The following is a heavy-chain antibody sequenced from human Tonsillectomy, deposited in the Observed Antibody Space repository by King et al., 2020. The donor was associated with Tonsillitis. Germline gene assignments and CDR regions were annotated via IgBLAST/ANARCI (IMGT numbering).Heavy chain of an antibody. V-gene: IGHV1-46*04. CDR2: INPNDGTT. J-gene: IGHJ5*02. Sequence: QLVQYGAEMKKPGASVKVSCTASGYTFTRHWVHWVRQAPGQGLEWMGIINPNDGTTMYAQELQDRVTITGDTSTSTVYMELTSLRFEDTAIYYCARDHSITVAGIMSWWFDPWGQGSLVTVSS. CDR3: ARDHSITVAGIMSWWFDP. D-gene: IGHD6-19*01. CDR1: GYTFTRHW.